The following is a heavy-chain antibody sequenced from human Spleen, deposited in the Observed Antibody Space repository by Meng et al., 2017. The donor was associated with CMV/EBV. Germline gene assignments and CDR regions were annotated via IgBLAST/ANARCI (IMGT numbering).Heavy chain of an antibody. CDR2: INHSGST. CDR3: ARGLEVRYFDWLPHFDY. Sequence: QVQRQQWGAGLLKPSETLSLTCAVYGGSFSGYYWSWINQPPGKGLEWIGEINHSGSTNYNPSLKSRVTISVDTSKNQFSLKLSSVTAADTAVYYCARGLEVRYFDWLPHFDYWGQGTLVTVSS. CDR1: GGSFSGYY. D-gene: IGHD3-9*01. J-gene: IGHJ4*02. V-gene: IGHV4-34*01.